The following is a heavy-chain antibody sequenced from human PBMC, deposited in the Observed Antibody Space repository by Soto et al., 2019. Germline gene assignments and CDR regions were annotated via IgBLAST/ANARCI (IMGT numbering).Heavy chain of an antibody. J-gene: IGHJ4*02. Sequence: QVQLVQSGAEVKKPGASVKVSCKASGYTFTSYAMHWVRQAPGQRLEWMGWINAGNGNTKYSQKFQGRVTITRYTPASTVFMGRTSLRSEDKAGYYCASDLGVGGPSYYWDQVSLVTVSS. CDR2: INAGNGNT. CDR3: ASDLGVGGPSYY. CDR1: GYTFTSYA. V-gene: IGHV1-3*01.